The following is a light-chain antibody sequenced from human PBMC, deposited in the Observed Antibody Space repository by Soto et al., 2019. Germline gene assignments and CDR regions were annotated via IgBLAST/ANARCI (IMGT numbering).Light chain of an antibody. J-gene: IGKJ4*01. CDR1: QSVSSY. CDR2: DAS. CDR3: QQSSNWPPLT. V-gene: IGKV3-11*01. Sequence: EIVLTQSPATLSLSPGERATLSCRASQSVSSYLSWYQQKPGQAPRLLIYDASNRATGIPARFSGSGSGTDFTHTISSLEPEDFAVYYCQQSSNWPPLTFGGGTKVEIK.